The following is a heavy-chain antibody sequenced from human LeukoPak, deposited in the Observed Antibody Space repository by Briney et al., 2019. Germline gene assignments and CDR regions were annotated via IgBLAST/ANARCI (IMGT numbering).Heavy chain of an antibody. V-gene: IGHV1-24*01. CDR3: ARALKPAATVRFDP. CDR1: GYTLTELS. CDR2: FDPEDGET. Sequence: ASVKVSCKVSGYTLTELSMHWVRQAPGKGLEWMGGFDPEDGETIYAQKFQGRVTMTEDTSTDTAYMELSSLISEDTAVCYCARALKPAATVRFDPWGQGTLVTVSS. D-gene: IGHD2-2*01. J-gene: IGHJ5*02.